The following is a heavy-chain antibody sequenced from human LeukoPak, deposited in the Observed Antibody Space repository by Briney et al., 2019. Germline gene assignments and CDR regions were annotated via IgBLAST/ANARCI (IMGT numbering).Heavy chain of an antibody. D-gene: IGHD6-13*01. J-gene: IGHJ4*02. Sequence: SETLSLTCTVSGGPIDRHYWSWIRQPPGKGLEWIGYVFYPGSTNYNPAPKSRGTMFLETSRDQFSLRLTSVTAADTAIYYCASRPAGSTWYGVFDYWSQGTLVTVSS. CDR2: VFYPGST. V-gene: IGHV4-59*11. CDR3: ASRPAGSTWYGVFDY. CDR1: GGPIDRHY.